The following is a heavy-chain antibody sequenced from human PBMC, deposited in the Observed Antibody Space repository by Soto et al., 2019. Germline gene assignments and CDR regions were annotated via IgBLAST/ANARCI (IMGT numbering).Heavy chain of an antibody. CDR1: GFTFSSYA. Sequence: HPGGSLRLSCAASGFTFSSYAMSWVRQAPGKGLEWVSAISGSGGSTYYADSVKGRFTISRDNSKNTLYLQMNSLRAEDTAVYYCAKGYEVNRDIVVVPAFDPWGQGTLVTVSS. CDR2: ISGSGGST. V-gene: IGHV3-23*01. J-gene: IGHJ5*02. D-gene: IGHD2-2*01. CDR3: AKGYEVNRDIVVVPAFDP.